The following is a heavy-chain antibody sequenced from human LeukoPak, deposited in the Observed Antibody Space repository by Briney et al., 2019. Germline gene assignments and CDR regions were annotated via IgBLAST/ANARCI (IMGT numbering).Heavy chain of an antibody. D-gene: IGHD4-17*01. CDR2: IKQDGSEK. V-gene: IGHV3-7*01. CDR1: GFTFSSYW. CDR3: AKEHGDRGYYYYGMNV. Sequence: GGSLRLSCAASGFTFSSYWMIWVRQAPGKGLEWVANIKQDGSEKYHVDSVKGRFTISRDNAKNSLYLQMNSLRVEDTAVYYCAKEHGDRGYYYYGMNVWGQGTTVTVSS. J-gene: IGHJ6*02.